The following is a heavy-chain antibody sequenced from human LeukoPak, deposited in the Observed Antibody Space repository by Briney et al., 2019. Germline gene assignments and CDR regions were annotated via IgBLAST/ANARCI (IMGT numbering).Heavy chain of an antibody. CDR3: ARASGWKSYYGSGSYPDAFDI. CDR1: GFTFSSYS. D-gene: IGHD3-10*01. V-gene: IGHV3-21*01. J-gene: IGHJ3*02. CDR2: ISSSSSYI. Sequence: GGSLRLSCAASGFTFSSYSMNWVRQAPGKGLEWVSSISSSSSYIYYADSVKGRFTISRDNAKNSLYLQVNSLRAEDTAVYYCARASGWKSYYGSGSYPDAFDIWGQGTMVTVSS.